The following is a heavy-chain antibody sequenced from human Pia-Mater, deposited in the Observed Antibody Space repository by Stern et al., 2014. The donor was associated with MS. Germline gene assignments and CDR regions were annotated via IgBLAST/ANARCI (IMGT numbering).Heavy chain of an antibody. J-gene: IGHJ6*02. D-gene: IGHD5-24*01. CDR1: GCIFTDSV. V-gene: IGHV1-69*01. Sequence: VQLVESGPEVKKPGSSVKVSCKSSGCIFTDSVFNWVRQAPGQGLEWMGGIIPIFGTTNVAQKYQGRVTITADESTSTAYMEVSSLRSEDTAVYYCARSLQFTYYYYYGMDVWGQGTTVIVS. CDR3: ARSLQFTYYYYYGMDV. CDR2: IIPIFGTT.